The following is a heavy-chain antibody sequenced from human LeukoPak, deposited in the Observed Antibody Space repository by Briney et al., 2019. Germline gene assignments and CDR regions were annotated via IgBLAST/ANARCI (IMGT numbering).Heavy chain of an antibody. CDR3: ARDIGGLPFDY. CDR2: ISYSGST. CDR1: GGSISSLGFY. V-gene: IGHV4-31*03. D-gene: IGHD3-3*01. Sequence: SETLSLTCTVSGGSISSLGFYWSWIRQHPGKGLEWVGYISYSGSTYYKPSLKSRVAISADTSKNQFSLKLTSVTAADTAVYFCARDIGGLPFDYWGQGTLVTVSS. J-gene: IGHJ4*02.